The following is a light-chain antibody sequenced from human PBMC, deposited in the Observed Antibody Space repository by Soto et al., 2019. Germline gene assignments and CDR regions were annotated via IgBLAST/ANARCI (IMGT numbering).Light chain of an antibody. Sequence: DIQMTQSPSSLFASVGDRVTITCRASQSISNYLNWYQQKPGKAPKLLMYAASSLQSGVPSRFSDSGSGTDFTLTISSLQPEDFATYYCQQSYSTPRTFGQGTKVEIK. CDR3: QQSYSTPRT. CDR1: QSISNY. CDR2: AAS. J-gene: IGKJ1*01. V-gene: IGKV1-39*01.